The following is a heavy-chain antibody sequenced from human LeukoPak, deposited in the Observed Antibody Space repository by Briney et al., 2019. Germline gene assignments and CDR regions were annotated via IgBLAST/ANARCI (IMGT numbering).Heavy chain of an antibody. CDR2: ISGSGGST. V-gene: IGHV3-23*01. CDR1: GFTFSSYA. D-gene: IGHD2/OR15-2a*01. CDR3: AKDLQYPDPGGVGY. Sequence: PGGSLRLSCAASGFTFSSYAMSWVRQAPGKGLEWVSAISGSGGSTYYADSVKGRFTVSRDNSKNTLYLQMHSLRAEDTAVYYCAKDLQYPDPGGVGYWGQGTLVTVSS. J-gene: IGHJ4*02.